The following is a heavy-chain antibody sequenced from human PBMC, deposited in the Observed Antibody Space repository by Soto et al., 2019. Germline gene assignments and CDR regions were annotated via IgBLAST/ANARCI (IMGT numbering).Heavy chain of an antibody. CDR1: GYTFTRSG. J-gene: IGHJ6*02. D-gene: IGHD5-12*01. CDR3: AREGVAPYYYYGMDV. Sequence: ASVKVFCKASGYTFTRSGISWVRQAPGQGLEWMGWISTYNGDTNYAQTFQGRVTMTTDTSTSTVHMEVRSLRSDDTAVYYCAREGVAPYYYYGMDVWGQGTPVTGSS. V-gene: IGHV1-18*01. CDR2: ISTYNGDT.